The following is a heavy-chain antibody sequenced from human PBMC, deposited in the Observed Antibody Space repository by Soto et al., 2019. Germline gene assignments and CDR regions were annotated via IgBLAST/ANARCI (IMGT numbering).Heavy chain of an antibody. V-gene: IGHV1-8*01. J-gene: IGHJ6*02. D-gene: IGHD2-15*01. CDR1: GYTFTSYD. CDR3: ARVRGGRYYYGMDV. CDR2: MNPNSGNT. Sequence: ASVKVSCKAAGYTFTSYDINWVRQATGQGLEWMGWMNPNSGNTGYAQKFQGRVTMTRNTSISTAYMELSSLRSEDTAVYYCARVRGGRYYYGMDVWGQGTTVTVSS.